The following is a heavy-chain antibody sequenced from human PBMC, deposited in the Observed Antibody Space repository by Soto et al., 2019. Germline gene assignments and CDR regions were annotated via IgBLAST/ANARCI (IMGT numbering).Heavy chain of an antibody. D-gene: IGHD2-21*01. CDR2: IYFTGST. Sequence: QLQLQESGPGLVKPSETLSLTCSVSGGSVSSNNYYWAWIRQPPGKGLEWIGSIYFTGSTYYNSSLKSRVTISVDTSKNPFSLKLSSVTAADTAVYYCARQVFLTWFDPWGQGTLVTVSS. CDR3: ARQVFLTWFDP. CDR1: GGSVSSNNYY. V-gene: IGHV4-39*01. J-gene: IGHJ5*02.